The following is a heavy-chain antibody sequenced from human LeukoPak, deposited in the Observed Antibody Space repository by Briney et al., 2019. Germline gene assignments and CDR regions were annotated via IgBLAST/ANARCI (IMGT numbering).Heavy chain of an antibody. D-gene: IGHD3-22*01. CDR3: ARDRSAYDSSSFYPWAFDI. Sequence: SETLSLTCTVSGGSISSYYWSWIRQHPGKGLEWIGYIYYSGSTYYNPSLKSRVTISVDTSKNQFSLKLTSVAAADTAVYYCARDRSAYDSSSFYPWAFDIWGQGTMVTVSS. CDR1: GGSISSYY. J-gene: IGHJ3*02. CDR2: IYYSGST. V-gene: IGHV4-59*01.